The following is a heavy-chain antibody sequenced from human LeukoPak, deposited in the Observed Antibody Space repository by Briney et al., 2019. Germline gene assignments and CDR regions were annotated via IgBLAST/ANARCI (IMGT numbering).Heavy chain of an antibody. CDR3: ARDGCGGDCYLADY. D-gene: IGHD2-21*02. V-gene: IGHV3-33*01. Sequence: GGSLRLSCAASGFIFSRYGMHWVRQAPGKGLEWVAVIWFDGSKKYYADSVKGRITISRDDSKNTLYLQMNSLRAEDTAVYYCARDGCGGDCYLADYWGQGTLVTVSS. CDR2: IWFDGSKK. CDR1: GFIFSRYG. J-gene: IGHJ4*02.